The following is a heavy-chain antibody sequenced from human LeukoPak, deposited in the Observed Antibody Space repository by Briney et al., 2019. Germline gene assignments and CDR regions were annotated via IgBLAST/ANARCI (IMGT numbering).Heavy chain of an antibody. Sequence: SETLSLTCTVSGGSISSGGYYWSWIRQHPGKGLEWIGYIYYSGSTYYNPSLKSRVTISVDTSKNQFSLKLSSVTAADTAVYYCAREVDTAMNNWFDPWGQGTLVTVSS. D-gene: IGHD5-18*01. CDR3: AREVDTAMNNWFDP. V-gene: IGHV4-31*03. J-gene: IGHJ5*02. CDR1: GGSISSGGYY. CDR2: IYYSGST.